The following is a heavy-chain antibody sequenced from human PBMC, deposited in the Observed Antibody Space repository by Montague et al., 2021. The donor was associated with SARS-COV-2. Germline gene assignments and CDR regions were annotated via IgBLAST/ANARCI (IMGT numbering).Heavy chain of an antibody. V-gene: IGHV4-34*01. CDR1: GGSFSGYY. Sequence: SETLSLTCAVYGGSFSGYYWSWIRQPPGKGLEWIGSISYSGSTYFNPSLESRLTMSVDTSKNHFSLKLSSVTAADTAVYYCARVMATISGKDVNDYWGQGTLVTVSS. CDR3: ARVMATISGKDVNDY. D-gene: IGHD5-24*01. J-gene: IGHJ4*02. CDR2: ISYSGST.